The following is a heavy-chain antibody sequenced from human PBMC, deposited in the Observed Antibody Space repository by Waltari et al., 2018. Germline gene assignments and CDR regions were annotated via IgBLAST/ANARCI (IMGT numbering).Heavy chain of an antibody. CDR1: GGSISSHY. V-gene: IGHV4-59*11. J-gene: IGHJ5*02. D-gene: IGHD2-15*01. CDR3: ARLCSGGACRNWFDP. Sequence: QVQLQESGPGLVKPSETLSLTCTISGGSISSHYWSWIRQPPGKGLEWIGYIYYSGSTNYNPPLKSRVAISMDPSKKQFSLKVNSVTAADTAVYYCARLCSGGACRNWFDPWGPGTLVTVSS. CDR2: IYYSGST.